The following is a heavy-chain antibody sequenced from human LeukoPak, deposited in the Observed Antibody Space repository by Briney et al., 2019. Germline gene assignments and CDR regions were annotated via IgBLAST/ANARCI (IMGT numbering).Heavy chain of an antibody. CDR2: IYPGDSDT. V-gene: IGHV5-51*01. Sequence: GESLKISCKGSGYRFTSYWIGWVRQMPGKGLEWMAIIYPGDSDTRYSPSFQGQVTISVDKSISTAYLQWSSLKASDTAMYYCARRGAYCGGDCYSADYWGQGTLVSVSS. J-gene: IGHJ4*02. D-gene: IGHD2-21*02. CDR1: GYRFTSYW. CDR3: ARRGAYCGGDCYSADY.